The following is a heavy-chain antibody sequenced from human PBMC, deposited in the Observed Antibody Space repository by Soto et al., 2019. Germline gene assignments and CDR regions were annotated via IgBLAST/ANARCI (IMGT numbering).Heavy chain of an antibody. Sequence: GGSLRLSCAASGFTFSSYWMSWVRQAPGKGLEWVANIKQDGSEKYYVDSVKGRFTISRDNAKNSLYLQMNSLRAEDTAVYYCARYTYDFWSGYSHLLAIYYFDYWGQGTLVTVSS. D-gene: IGHD3-3*01. V-gene: IGHV3-7*01. J-gene: IGHJ4*02. CDR3: ARYTYDFWSGYSHLLAIYYFDY. CDR2: IKQDGSEK. CDR1: GFTFSSYW.